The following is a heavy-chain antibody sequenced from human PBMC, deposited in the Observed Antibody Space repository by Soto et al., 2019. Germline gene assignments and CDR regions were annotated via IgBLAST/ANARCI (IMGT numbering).Heavy chain of an antibody. CDR1: GFTFSSYD. V-gene: IGHV3-13*01. CDR2: IGTAGDT. J-gene: IGHJ4*01. Sequence: PGGSLRLSCAASGFTFSSYDMHWVRQATGKGLGWVSAIGTAGDTYYPGSVKGRFTISRENAKNSLYLQMNSLRAEDTAVYYCARAHPLYSYGYFVLIPPDYWGQGTLVTVSS. CDR3: ARAHPLYSYGYFVLIPPDY. D-gene: IGHD5-18*01.